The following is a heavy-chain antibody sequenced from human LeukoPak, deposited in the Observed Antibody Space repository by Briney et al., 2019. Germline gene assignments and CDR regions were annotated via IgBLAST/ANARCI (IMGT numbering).Heavy chain of an antibody. D-gene: IGHD4-23*01. CDR3: ARKTVVGSYFDY. Sequence: GGSLRLSCADSGFTFSAYWMCWVRQAPGKGLEWVANIKQDGSDKYYVDSVKGRFTISRDNAKNSLYLQMNSLRAEDTAVYYCARKTVVGSYFDYWGQGTPVTVSS. J-gene: IGHJ4*02. V-gene: IGHV3-7*05. CDR1: GFTFSAYW. CDR2: IKQDGSDK.